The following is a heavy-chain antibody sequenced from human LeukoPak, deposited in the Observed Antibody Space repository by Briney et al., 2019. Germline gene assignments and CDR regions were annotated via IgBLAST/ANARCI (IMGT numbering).Heavy chain of an antibody. CDR1: GGSISSYY. D-gene: IGHD2-2*01. V-gene: IGHV4-4*07. Sequence: SETLSLTCTVSGGSISSYYWSWIRQPAGKGLEWIGHIYSTGSTNYNPSLNSRVTISVDTSKSQFSLKLSSVTAADTAVYYCARHYCSSTSCFYNWFDPWGQGTLVTVSS. CDR3: ARHYCSSTSCFYNWFDP. J-gene: IGHJ5*02. CDR2: IYSTGST.